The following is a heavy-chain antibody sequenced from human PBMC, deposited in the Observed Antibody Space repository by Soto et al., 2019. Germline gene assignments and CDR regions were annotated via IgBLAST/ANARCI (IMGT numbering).Heavy chain of an antibody. J-gene: IGHJ6*02. CDR3: TRTSAAGKNYYGVDV. D-gene: IGHD6-13*01. CDR2: IYPGDSDT. CDR1: GYSFTSYW. V-gene: IGHV5-51*01. Sequence: PGESLKISCKGSGYSFTSYWIGWVRQMPGKGLEWMGIIYPGDSDTRYSPSFQGQVTISADKSISTAYLQWSSLKASDTAMYYCTRTSAAGKNYYGVDVWGQGTTVTGLL.